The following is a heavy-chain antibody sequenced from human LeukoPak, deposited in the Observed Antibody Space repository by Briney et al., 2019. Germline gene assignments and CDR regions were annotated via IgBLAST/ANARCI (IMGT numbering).Heavy chain of an antibody. CDR2: ISYDGSNK. V-gene: IGHV3-30-3*01. Sequence: GGSLRLSCAASGFTFSSYAMHWVRQAPGKGLEWVAVISYDGSNKYYADSVKGRFTISRDNAKNSLYLQMNSLRVEDTAVYYCARDVDYCSGGDCLYYFDFWGQGTLVTVSS. CDR1: GFTFSSYA. J-gene: IGHJ4*02. CDR3: ARDVDYCSGGDCLYYFDF. D-gene: IGHD2-15*01.